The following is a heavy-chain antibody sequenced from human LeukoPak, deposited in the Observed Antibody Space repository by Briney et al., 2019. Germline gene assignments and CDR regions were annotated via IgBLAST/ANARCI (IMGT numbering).Heavy chain of an antibody. CDR2: IIPIFGTA. CDR3: ARDRRYYDSSGYPFDI. J-gene: IGHJ3*02. Sequence: SVKVSCTASGGTFSSYAISWVRQAPGQGLERMGGIIPIFGTANYAQKFQGRVTITTDESTSTAYMELSSLRSEDTAVYYCARDRRYYDSSGYPFDIWGQGTMVTVSS. D-gene: IGHD3-22*01. V-gene: IGHV1-69*05. CDR1: GGTFSSYA.